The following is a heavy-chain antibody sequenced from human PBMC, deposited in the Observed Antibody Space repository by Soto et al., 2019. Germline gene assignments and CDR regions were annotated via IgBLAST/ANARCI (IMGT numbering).Heavy chain of an antibody. D-gene: IGHD5-12*01. V-gene: IGHV2-5*02. Sequence: SGPTLVNPTQTLTLTCTLSGFSLSTTTVGVGWIRQPPGKALEWLALIYWDDDRRYIPSLKNRLTITKDTSKNQVVLTMINMDPVDTATYYCAHLTRTWLHSDYWGQGTLVTVSS. CDR2: IYWDDDR. CDR1: GFSLSTTTVG. J-gene: IGHJ4*02. CDR3: AHLTRTWLHSDY.